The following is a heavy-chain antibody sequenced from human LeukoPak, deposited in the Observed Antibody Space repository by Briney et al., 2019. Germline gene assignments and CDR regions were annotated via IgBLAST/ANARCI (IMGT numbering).Heavy chain of an antibody. V-gene: IGHV3-20*04. Sequence: GGSLRLSCAASGFTYDDYGMSWVRQVPGKGLEWVSGISWNGDSTSYPDSVKGRFTVSRDNANNSIYLQMNSLRAEDTAFYYCVRIGPGYYFFDYWGQGTLVTVSS. D-gene: IGHD3-9*01. CDR2: ISWNGDST. J-gene: IGHJ4*02. CDR1: GFTYDDYG. CDR3: VRIGPGYYFFDY.